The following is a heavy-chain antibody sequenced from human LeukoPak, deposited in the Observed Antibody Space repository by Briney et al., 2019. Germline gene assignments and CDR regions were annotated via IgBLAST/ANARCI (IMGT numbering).Heavy chain of an antibody. Sequence: GASVKVSCKASGYTFTGYYMHWVRQAPGQGLEWMGWINPKSGGTNYAQKFQGRVTMTRDTSISTAYMELSRLRSDDTAVYYCAGSSIAVAGTPFDYWGQGTLVTVSS. CDR1: GYTFTGYY. CDR3: AGSSIAVAGTPFDY. CDR2: INPKSGGT. D-gene: IGHD6-19*01. V-gene: IGHV1-2*02. J-gene: IGHJ4*02.